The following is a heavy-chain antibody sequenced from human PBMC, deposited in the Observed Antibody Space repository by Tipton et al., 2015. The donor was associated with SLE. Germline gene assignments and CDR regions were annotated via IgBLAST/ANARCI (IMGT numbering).Heavy chain of an antibody. CDR2: ISSSGSST. CDR3: AGASWNYGFFDY. V-gene: IGHV3-23*01. Sequence: SLRLSCTASGFTFSSQAMSWVRQAPGKGLEWVSRISSSGSSTSYADSVKGRFTISRDNSMNTLSLQMNSLRAEDTAVYYCAGASWNYGFFDYWGQGALVTVSS. CDR1: GFTFSSQA. J-gene: IGHJ4*02. D-gene: IGHD1-7*01.